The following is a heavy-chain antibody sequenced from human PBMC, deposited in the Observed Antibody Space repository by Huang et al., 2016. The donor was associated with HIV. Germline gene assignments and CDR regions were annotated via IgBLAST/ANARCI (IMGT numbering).Heavy chain of an antibody. D-gene: IGHD3-16*01. Sequence: QLQLQESGPGLVKPSETLSLTCTVSGGSVSSSSSYWGWIRQPPGKGLEWIGSIYYSGTTYSNPSLKSRLTMSVDTSKNQLSLKLRSVTAADTAVYYCARHGGQLSPWYYGMDVWGQGTTVTASS. V-gene: IGHV4-39*01. CDR3: ARHGGQLSPWYYGMDV. CDR1: GGSVSSSSSY. CDR2: IYYSGTT. J-gene: IGHJ6*02.